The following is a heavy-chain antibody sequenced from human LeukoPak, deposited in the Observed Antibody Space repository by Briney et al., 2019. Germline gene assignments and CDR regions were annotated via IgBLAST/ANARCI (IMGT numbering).Heavy chain of an antibody. CDR2: IIPIFGTA. V-gene: IGHV1-69*13. Sequence: ASVKVSCKASGGTFSSYAISWVRQAPGQGLEWMGGIIPIFGTANYAQKFQGRVTITADESTSTAYMGLSSLRSEDTAVYYCARDRQPWGRDGYKTGVDYWGQGTLVTVSS. D-gene: IGHD5-24*01. CDR1: GGTFSSYA. J-gene: IGHJ4*02. CDR3: ARDRQPWGRDGYKTGVDY.